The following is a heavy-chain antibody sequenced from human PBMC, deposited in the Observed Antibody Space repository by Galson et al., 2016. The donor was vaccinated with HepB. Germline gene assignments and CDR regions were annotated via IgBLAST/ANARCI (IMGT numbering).Heavy chain of an antibody. CDR2: INSSESAT. J-gene: IGHJ3*02. V-gene: IGHV1-46*01. D-gene: IGHD3-22*01. Sequence: SVKVSCKASGYTFTSYYMTWVRQVPGQGLEFMGTINSSESATTYAQNFQGRVTMTRDTSTSTVYMDLSSLRSEDTAVYYCAIHYDSRGFSDSVYAFDIWGQGTMVTVPA. CDR3: AIHYDSRGFSDSVYAFDI. CDR1: GYTFTSYY.